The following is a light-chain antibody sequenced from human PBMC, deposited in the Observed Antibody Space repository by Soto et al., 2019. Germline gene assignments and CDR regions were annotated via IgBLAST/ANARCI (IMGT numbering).Light chain of an antibody. J-gene: IGKJ1*01. CDR2: KAS. Sequence: DIQMTQSPSTLSASVGDRVTITCRASQSISTYLAWYQQKPGKAPKLLIYKASSLESGAPSRFSGSGSGTEFTLTISSLQPDDFATYYCQRYNSYRWTFGQGTKVDIK. CDR1: QSISTY. CDR3: QRYNSYRWT. V-gene: IGKV1-5*03.